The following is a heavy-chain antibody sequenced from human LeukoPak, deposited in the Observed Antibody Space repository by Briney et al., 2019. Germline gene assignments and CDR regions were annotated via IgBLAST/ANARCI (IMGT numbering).Heavy chain of an antibody. CDR2: ISSSSSTI. CDR3: ARNGASSGRPYHPDY. V-gene: IGHV3-48*01. D-gene: IGHD6-19*01. J-gene: IGHJ4*02. CDR1: KFTFSEYG. Sequence: GGSLRLSCAASKFTFSEYGMNRVRQAPGKGLEWVSYISSSSSTIYYGDSVKGRFTISRDNAENSVYLQMNGLRAEDTAVYFCARNGASSGRPYHPDYWGQGTLVTVSS.